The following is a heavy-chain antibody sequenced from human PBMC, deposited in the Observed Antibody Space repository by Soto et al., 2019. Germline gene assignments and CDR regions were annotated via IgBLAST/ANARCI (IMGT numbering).Heavy chain of an antibody. Sequence: QVQLVQSGAEVKKPGASVKLSCKASGYTFITSYYTHWVRQAPGQGLEWMGIINPTGTMTKYSERFQGRLTMTRDTSTSTDYMELSTLTSGDTAVYFCARDTGYDHDAFDIWGQGTLVTVSS. CDR2: INPTGTMT. V-gene: IGHV1-46*01. CDR1: GYTFITSYY. CDR3: ARDTGYDHDAFDI. D-gene: IGHD5-12*01. J-gene: IGHJ3*02.